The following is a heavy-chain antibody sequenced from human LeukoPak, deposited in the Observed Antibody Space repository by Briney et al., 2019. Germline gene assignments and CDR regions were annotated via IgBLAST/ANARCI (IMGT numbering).Heavy chain of an antibody. V-gene: IGHV4-34*01. J-gene: IGHJ5*02. CDR1: GESFSGYY. CDR3: ASGLTT. Sequence: SETLSLTCVVYGESFSGYYWSWIRQPPGKGLEWIGEINHSGSTNYNPSLKSRVTISVDTSKNQFSLKLSSVTAADTAVYYCASGLTTWGQGTLVTVSS. CDR2: INHSGST. D-gene: IGHD3-9*01.